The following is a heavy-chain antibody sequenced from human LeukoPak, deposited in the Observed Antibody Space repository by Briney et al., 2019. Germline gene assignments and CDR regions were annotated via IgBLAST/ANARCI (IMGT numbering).Heavy chain of an antibody. Sequence: ASVKVSCKTSGYSFTGYFLHWVRQAPGQGLEWMGWINPDSGGTDYAQKFQGRVTMTRDTSISTAYMELSSLMSDDTAVYYCARRFFDFWGQGTLVTVSS. CDR1: GYSFTGYF. CDR2: INPDSGGT. V-gene: IGHV1-2*02. CDR3: ARRFFDF. J-gene: IGHJ4*02.